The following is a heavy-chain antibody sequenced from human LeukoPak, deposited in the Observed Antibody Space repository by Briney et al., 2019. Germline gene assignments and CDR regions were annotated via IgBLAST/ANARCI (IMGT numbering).Heavy chain of an antibody. CDR3: ARDQVGIFDY. D-gene: IGHD1-26*01. CDR1: GFTFSSYG. J-gene: IGHJ4*02. V-gene: IGHV3-33*01. Sequence: AGGSLRLSCAASGFTFSSYGMHWVRQAPGKGLEWVAVIWYDGSNKYYADSVKGRFTISRDNAKNSLYLQLNSLRAEDTAVYYCARDQVGIFDYWGQGTLVTVSS. CDR2: IWYDGSNK.